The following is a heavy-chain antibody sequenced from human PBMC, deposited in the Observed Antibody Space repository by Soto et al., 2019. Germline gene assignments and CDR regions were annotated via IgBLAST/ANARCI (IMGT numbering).Heavy chain of an antibody. CDR2: INPSGTT. V-gene: IGHV4-34*01. CDR3: ARKPCCHFFAGYYSVDY. D-gene: IGHD3-9*01. CDR1: GGSFSDYY. J-gene: IGHJ4*02. Sequence: QVQLRQWGAGLLKPSETLSLTCAVFGGSFSDYYWTWIRQPPGKGLEWIGEINPSGTTSYNPSLKTRLTISIDTSHIQFSIKLSAVTAAYTAVYYCARKPCCHFFAGYYSVDYWGQGTLVTFSS.